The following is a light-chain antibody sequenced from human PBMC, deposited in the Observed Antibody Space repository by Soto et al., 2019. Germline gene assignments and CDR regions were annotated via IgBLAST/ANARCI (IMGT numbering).Light chain of an antibody. V-gene: IGKV3-15*01. J-gene: IGKJ2*01. CDR2: DAS. CDR1: QSVSSN. Sequence: EIVMTQSPVTLSVSPGERATLSCRASQSVSSNLAWYQEKPGQAPRLLIYDASTRATDIPARFSGSGSGTEFTLTISSLQSEDFAVYYCQQYNDWPPYTFGQGTKLEIK. CDR3: QQYNDWPPYT.